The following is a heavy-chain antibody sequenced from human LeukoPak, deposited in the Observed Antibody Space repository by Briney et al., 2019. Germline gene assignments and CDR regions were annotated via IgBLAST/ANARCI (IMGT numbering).Heavy chain of an antibody. V-gene: IGHV3-21*01. Sequence: GGFLRLSCAASGFTFSSYSMNWVRQAPGKGLEWVSSISSSSSYIYYADSVKGRFTISRDNAKNSLYLQMNSLRAEDTAVYYCARARGGYGNAFDIWGQGTMVTVSS. D-gene: IGHD5-12*01. CDR2: ISSSSSYI. CDR3: ARARGGYGNAFDI. CDR1: GFTFSSYS. J-gene: IGHJ3*02.